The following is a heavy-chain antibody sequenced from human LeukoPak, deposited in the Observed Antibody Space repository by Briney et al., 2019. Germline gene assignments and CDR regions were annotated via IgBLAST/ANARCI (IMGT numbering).Heavy chain of an antibody. V-gene: IGHV1-18*01. CDR3: ARTPAASAFDI. CDR1: GYTFTSYG. D-gene: IGHD2-2*01. CDR2: ISAYNGNT. Sequence: ASVKVSCKASGYTFTSYGISWVRQAPGQGLEWMGWISAYNGNTNYAQKLQGRVTTTTDTSTSTVYMELRSLRSDDTAVYYCARTPAASAFDIWGQGTMVTVSS. J-gene: IGHJ3*02.